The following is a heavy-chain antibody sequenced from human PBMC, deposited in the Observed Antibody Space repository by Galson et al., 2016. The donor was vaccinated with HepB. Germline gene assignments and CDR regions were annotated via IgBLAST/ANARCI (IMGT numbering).Heavy chain of an antibody. CDR3: ARDSVPLSD. D-gene: IGHD5/OR15-5a*01. V-gene: IGHV4-59*02. CDR1: GGSVSTYY. CDR2: IFYSGTT. J-gene: IGHJ4*02. Sequence: ETLSLTCTVSGGSVSTYYWSWIRQPPGKGLEWIGYIFYSGTTNYNPSLKSRVSISVDTSRNQFSLKMTSVTAADTAVYYCARDSVPLSDWGQGTLVTVSS.